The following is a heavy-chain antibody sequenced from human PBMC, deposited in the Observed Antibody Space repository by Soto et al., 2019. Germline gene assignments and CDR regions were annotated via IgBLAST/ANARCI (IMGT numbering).Heavy chain of an antibody. V-gene: IGHV4-39*01. CDR3: PSPGNNFQSSCYFYFDF. CDR1: GGSISSSSYY. Sequence: QMQLQESGPGLVKPSETLSLSCTVSGGSISSSSYYWGWIRQPPGKGLEWIGYIYYSGSTYVNPSLKSRVTISRDASKRKFPLRLSSVTAADTAVYYCPSPGNNFQSSCYFYFDFWGQGTLVTVSS. D-gene: IGHD3-22*01. CDR2: IYYSGST. J-gene: IGHJ4*02.